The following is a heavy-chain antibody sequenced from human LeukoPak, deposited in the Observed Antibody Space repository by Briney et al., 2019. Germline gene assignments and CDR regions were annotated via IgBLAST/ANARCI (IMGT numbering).Heavy chain of an antibody. J-gene: IGHJ6*02. V-gene: IGHV3-7*01. Sequence: PGGSLRLSCAASGFIFTNYFMSWVRQAPGKGLEWVASIKHDGSEKYYVDSVRGRFTISRDNTMNSLYLQMSSLRAEDTAVYYCARNQQLGGHSYYYYGMDVWGQGTTVTVSS. CDR1: GFIFTNYF. CDR3: ARNQQLGGHSYYYYGMDV. CDR2: IKHDGSEK. D-gene: IGHD3-16*01.